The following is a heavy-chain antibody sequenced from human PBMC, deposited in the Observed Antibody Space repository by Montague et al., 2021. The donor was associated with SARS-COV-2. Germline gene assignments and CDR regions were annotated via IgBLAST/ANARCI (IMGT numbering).Heavy chain of an antibody. V-gene: IGHV4-61*08. CDR2: MYSSGST. CDR3: TREGGY. J-gene: IGHJ4*02. CDR1: GGSVSSGGCY. Sequence: SETLSLTCTVSGGSVSSGGCYWNWIRQPPGKGLEWIGYMYSSGSTNYNPSLKSRVTISLDASKNQFSLRLSSVTPADTAVYCCTREGGYWGQGTVVTVSS. D-gene: IGHD1-26*01.